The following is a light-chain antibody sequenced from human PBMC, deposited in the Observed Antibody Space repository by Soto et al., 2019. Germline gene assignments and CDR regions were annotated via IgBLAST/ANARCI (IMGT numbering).Light chain of an antibody. Sequence: QSALTQPASVSGSPGQSITISCTGTSSDVGGYNYVSWYQPHPGKAPKLMIYEVSNRPSGVSNRFSGSKSGNTASLTISGLQAEDEAHYYCSSYTSSSTRVFGGGTKLTVL. J-gene: IGLJ3*02. V-gene: IGLV2-14*01. CDR2: EVS. CDR3: SSYTSSSTRV. CDR1: SSDVGGYNY.